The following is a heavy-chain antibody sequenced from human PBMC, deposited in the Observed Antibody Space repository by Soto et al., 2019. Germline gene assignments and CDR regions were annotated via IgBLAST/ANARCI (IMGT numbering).Heavy chain of an antibody. CDR2: IDPSDSQT. CDR1: GYSFACYL. V-gene: IGHV5-10-1*01. J-gene: IGHJ4*02. D-gene: IGHD3-22*01. CDR3: ARQIYDSDSGPNFQYYFDS. Sequence: GESLKICCKGSGYSFACYLITWVRQMPGKGLEWMGRIDPSDSQTYYSPSFRGHVTISAAKSITTVFLQWSSLRASDTAMYYCARQIYDSDSGPNFQYYFDSWGQGTLVTVSS.